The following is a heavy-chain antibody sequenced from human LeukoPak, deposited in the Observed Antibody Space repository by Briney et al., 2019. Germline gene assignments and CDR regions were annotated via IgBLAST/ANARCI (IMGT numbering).Heavy chain of an antibody. CDR3: ARGRYDSSGYYHYTFDY. CDR1: GYTFTGYY. CDR2: INPNSGGT. J-gene: IGHJ4*02. D-gene: IGHD3-22*01. V-gene: IGHV1-2*06. Sequence: ASVKVSCKASGYTFTGYYMHWVRQAPGQGLEWMGRINPNSGGTNYAQKFQGRGTMTRDTSISTAYMELSRLRSDDTAVYYCARGRYDSSGYYHYTFDYWGQGTLVTVSS.